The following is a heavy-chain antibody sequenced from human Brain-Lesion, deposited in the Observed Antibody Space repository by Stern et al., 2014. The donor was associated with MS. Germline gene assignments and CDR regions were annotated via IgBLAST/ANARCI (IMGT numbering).Heavy chain of an antibody. J-gene: IGHJ6*02. D-gene: IGHD3-9*01. CDR3: ARGGYYNIRHGMDV. Sequence: VQLVESGGGLVQPGRSLRLSCAASGFTFDNYAMYWVRQGPGKCLEWTSGIGWNSGNIAYADSVKGRFTISRDTARNSLYLQMNSLRAEDTALYYCARGGYYNIRHGMDVWGQGTTVIVSS. CDR2: IGWNSGNI. CDR1: GFTFDNYA. V-gene: IGHV3-9*01.